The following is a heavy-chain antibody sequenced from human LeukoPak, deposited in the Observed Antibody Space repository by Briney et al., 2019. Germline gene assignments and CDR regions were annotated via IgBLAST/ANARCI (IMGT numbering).Heavy chain of an antibody. J-gene: IGHJ4*02. CDR1: GASISRSS. V-gene: IGHV4-59*08. CDR3: ARGYDYVWGSHRALGY. CDR2: MFYGGDT. Sequence: SETLSLTCTVSGASISRSSWSWIRQPPGKGLEWIGYMFYGGDTNHNPSLKSRVTMSVDMSKNQFSLRLSSVTAADTAVYYCARGYDYVWGSHRALGYWGQGTLVTVSS. D-gene: IGHD3-16*02.